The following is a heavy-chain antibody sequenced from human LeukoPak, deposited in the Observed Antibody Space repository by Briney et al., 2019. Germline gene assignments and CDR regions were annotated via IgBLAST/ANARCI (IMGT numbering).Heavy chain of an antibody. Sequence: GGSLRLSCAASGFTFSSYGIHWVRQAPGKGLEWVAFIRCDGSNKYYTDSVKGRFTISRDNSKNTLYLQMNSLRAEDTAVYYCARDWFHAIDYWGQGTLVTVSS. CDR2: IRCDGSNK. V-gene: IGHV3-30*02. CDR1: GFTFSSYG. J-gene: IGHJ4*02. D-gene: IGHD2/OR15-2a*01. CDR3: ARDWFHAIDY.